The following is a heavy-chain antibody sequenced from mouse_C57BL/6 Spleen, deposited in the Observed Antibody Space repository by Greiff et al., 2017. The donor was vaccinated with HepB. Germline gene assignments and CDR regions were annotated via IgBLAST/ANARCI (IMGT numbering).Heavy chain of an antibody. V-gene: IGHV3-6*01. CDR3: ASGTRYFDV. CDR2: ISYDGSN. J-gene: IGHJ1*03. CDR1: GYSITSGYY. D-gene: IGHD3-3*01. Sequence: DVQLQESGPGLVKPSQSLSLTCSVTGYSITSGYYWNWIRQFPGNKLEWMGYISYDGSNNYNPTLKNRISITRETRKNQFFLKLNSVTTEDTATYYCASGTRYFDVWGTGTTLTVSS.